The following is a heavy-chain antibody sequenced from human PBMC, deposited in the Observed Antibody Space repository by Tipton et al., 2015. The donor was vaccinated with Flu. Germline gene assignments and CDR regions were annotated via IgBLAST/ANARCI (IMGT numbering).Heavy chain of an antibody. D-gene: IGHD1-26*01. Sequence: VQLVQSGGGLIQPGGSLRLSCGASGFSVRSNHLSWVRQAPGTGLECVSVIYSGGSTYYADSVKGRFTISRDNSESTLYLQMNNLRAEDTAVYYCARDRVVGAAAGYYYYYYGMDVWGQGTTVTVSS. J-gene: IGHJ6*02. CDR2: IYSGGST. CDR3: ARDRVVGAAAGYYYYYYGMDV. CDR1: GFSVRSNH. V-gene: IGHV3-53*01.